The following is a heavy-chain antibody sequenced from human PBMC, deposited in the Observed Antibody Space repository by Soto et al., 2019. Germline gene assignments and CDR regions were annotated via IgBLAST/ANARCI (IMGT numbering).Heavy chain of an antibody. CDR1: GGSISSSSYY. J-gene: IGHJ5*02. CDR2: IYYSGRT. V-gene: IGHV4-39*01. Sequence: QLQLQESGPGLVKPSETLSLTCTVSGGSISSSSYYWGWIRQPPGQGLEWIGSIYYSGRTYYSPSFKCRVTMSVDASKNQFSMKLSSVTAADTAVYCCARNGLWFGEPNWFDPWGQGTLVTVSS. CDR3: ARNGLWFGEPNWFDP. D-gene: IGHD3-10*01.